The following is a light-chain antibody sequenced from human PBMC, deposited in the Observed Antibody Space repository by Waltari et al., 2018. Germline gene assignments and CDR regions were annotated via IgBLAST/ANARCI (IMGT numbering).Light chain of an antibody. CDR1: QDIRNY. CDR2: KAS. Sequence: DIQMTQSPSTLSASVGDRVTITCWASQDIRNYLAWYQQKPGKAPKLLIYKASSLESGVSSRISGSGSGTEFTLTISSLQPDDFATYYCQQYNGYPTFGPGTKVDIK. CDR3: QQYNGYPT. J-gene: IGKJ3*01. V-gene: IGKV1-5*03.